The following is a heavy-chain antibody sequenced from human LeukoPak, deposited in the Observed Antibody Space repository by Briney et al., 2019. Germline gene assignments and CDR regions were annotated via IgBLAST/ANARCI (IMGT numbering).Heavy chain of an antibody. D-gene: IGHD6-19*01. Sequence: SETLSLTCTVSGDSISTYYWNWIRQPAGKGLEWIGRIYTTGSTNYNPSLKSRVTMSVDTSNNQFSLKLSSVTAADTAVYYCARMMIAVAHNPRWYFDLWGRGTLVTVSS. CDR1: GDSISTYY. V-gene: IGHV4-4*07. CDR2: IYTTGST. CDR3: ARMMIAVAHNPRWYFDL. J-gene: IGHJ2*01.